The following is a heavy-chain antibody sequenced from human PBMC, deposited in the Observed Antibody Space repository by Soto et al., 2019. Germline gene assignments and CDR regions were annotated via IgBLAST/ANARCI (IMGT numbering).Heavy chain of an antibody. CDR1: GSTFSSYT. Sequence: QVQLVQSGAEVKKPGSSVKVSCKASGSTFSSYTISWVRQAPGQGLEWMGRIIPIPGIANYAQKFQGRVRITAVKSTSTAYMALSSLRSDDTALYYCARDHYWGQGTMVTVSS. V-gene: IGHV1-69*08. J-gene: IGHJ4*02. CDR2: IIPIPGIA. CDR3: ARDHY.